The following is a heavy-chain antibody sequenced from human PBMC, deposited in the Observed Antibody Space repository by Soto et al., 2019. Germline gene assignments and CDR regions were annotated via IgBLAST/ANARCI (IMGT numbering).Heavy chain of an antibody. V-gene: IGHV3-30*03. CDR3: ARDGRGSNWYLDL. D-gene: IGHD3-10*01. Sequence: GGSLRLSCGAPGVTFKDYGMHWVRQAPGKGLEWVAVISYDGKQTYYADSVKGRFTISKDKSKRTLFLQMNSLRVDDTAVYYCARDGRGSNWYLDLWGRGTLVTVSS. CDR1: GVTFKDYG. CDR2: ISYDGKQT. J-gene: IGHJ2*01.